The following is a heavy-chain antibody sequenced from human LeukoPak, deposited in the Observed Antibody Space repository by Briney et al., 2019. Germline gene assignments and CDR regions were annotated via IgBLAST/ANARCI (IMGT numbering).Heavy chain of an antibody. CDR1: GFAFSTFA. V-gene: IGHV3-23*01. CDR2: ISATGGST. D-gene: IGHD2-15*01. Sequence: PGGSLRLSCAASGFAFSTFAMSWVRQAPGKGLEWVSGISATGGSTYYADSVKGRFTISRDNSKNTVILRMSSLRLEDTALYYCAKRHCRGGTCYSDSYYLDVWGKGTTVTVSS. CDR3: AKRHCRGGTCYSDSYYLDV. J-gene: IGHJ6*03.